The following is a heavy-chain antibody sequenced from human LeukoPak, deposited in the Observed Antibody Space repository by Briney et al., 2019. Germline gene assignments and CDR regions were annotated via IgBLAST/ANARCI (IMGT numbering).Heavy chain of an antibody. J-gene: IGHJ4*02. D-gene: IGHD2-21*02. CDR2: VYFDGPT. CDR3: ARLTVGLYFDA. Sequence: SETLSLTCSVSSDPFTNYFWSWVRQPPGKGLEWIGYVYFDGPTNYNPSLMSRVTISVNATKNQFSLRLNSVTALDTAVYFCARLTVGLYFDAWGQGALVTVSA. CDR1: SDPFTNYF. V-gene: IGHV4-59*08.